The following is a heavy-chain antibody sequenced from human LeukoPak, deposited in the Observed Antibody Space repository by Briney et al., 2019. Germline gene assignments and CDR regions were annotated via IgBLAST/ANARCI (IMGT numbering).Heavy chain of an antibody. CDR3: ARAGPYCSGGSCYSRDPYYYYYGMVV. CDR2: INPSGGST. Sequence: ASVKVSCKASGYTLTSYYMHWVRQAPGQGLEWMGIINPSGGSTTYAQKFQGRVTMTRDTSTSTVYMELSSLRSEDTAMYYCARAGPYCSGGSCYSRDPYYYYYGMVVWGQGTTVTVSS. CDR1: GYTLTSYY. J-gene: IGHJ6*02. V-gene: IGHV1-46*01. D-gene: IGHD2-15*01.